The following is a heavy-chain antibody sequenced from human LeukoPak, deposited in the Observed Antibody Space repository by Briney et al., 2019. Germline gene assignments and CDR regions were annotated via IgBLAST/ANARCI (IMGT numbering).Heavy chain of an antibody. D-gene: IGHD2-15*01. J-gene: IGHJ4*02. Sequence: SETLSLTCAVYGGSFSGYYWSWIRQPPGKRLEWIGEINHSGSTNYNPSLKSRVTISVDTSKNQFSLKLGSVTAADTAVYYCARGRYCSGGSCYYDYWGQGTLVTVSS. CDR3: ARGRYCSGGSCYYDY. CDR1: GGSFSGYY. CDR2: INHSGST. V-gene: IGHV4-34*01.